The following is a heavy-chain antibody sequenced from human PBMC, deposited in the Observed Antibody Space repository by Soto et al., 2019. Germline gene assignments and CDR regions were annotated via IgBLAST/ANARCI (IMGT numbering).Heavy chain of an antibody. CDR1: GFTFSNCA. D-gene: IGHD6-13*01. CDR2: ISNDGTNK. V-gene: IGHV3-30-3*01. Sequence: LRLSCAASGFTFSNCAMHWIRQAPGKGLEWVALISNDGTNKYYADSVKGRLTISRDNSKSILYLQMNSLRAEDTALYYCAAAFLAAEIDFWGHGTLVTVSS. CDR3: AAAFLAAEIDF. J-gene: IGHJ4*01.